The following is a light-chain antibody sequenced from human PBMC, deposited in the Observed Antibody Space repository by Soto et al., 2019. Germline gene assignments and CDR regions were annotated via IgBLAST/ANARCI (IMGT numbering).Light chain of an antibody. J-gene: IGKJ1*01. CDR3: QQYGSSGT. Sequence: EIVMTQSPGTLSVSPGDSATLSCRASQSVSINLAWYQQKPGQAPRLLIYNASNRATGIPVRFSGSGSGTDFTLTISRLEPEDFAVYYCQQYGSSGTFGQGTKVDI. V-gene: IGKV3-20*01. CDR1: QSVSIN. CDR2: NAS.